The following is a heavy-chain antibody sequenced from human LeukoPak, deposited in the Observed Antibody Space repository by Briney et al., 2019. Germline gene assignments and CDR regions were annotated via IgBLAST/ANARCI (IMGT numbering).Heavy chain of an antibody. D-gene: IGHD1-26*01. CDR2: IYPGDSDT. J-gene: IGHJ6*02. Sequence: GESLKISCKGSGYSFTSYWIGWVRQMPGKGLEWMGIIYPGDSDTRYSPSFQGQVTISADKSISTAYLQWSSLKASDTAMYYCASTTQVGVERSYGMDVWGQGTTVTVSS. V-gene: IGHV5-51*01. CDR3: ASTTQVGVERSYGMDV. CDR1: GYSFTSYW.